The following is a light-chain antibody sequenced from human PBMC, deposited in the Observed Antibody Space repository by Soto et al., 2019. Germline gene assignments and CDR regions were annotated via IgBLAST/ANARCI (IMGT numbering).Light chain of an antibody. CDR2: EVS. CDR3: SSYTSSSSDYV. V-gene: IGLV2-14*01. CDR1: SSDVGGYNY. Sequence: QSALTQPASVSGSPGQSITISCTGTSSDVGGYNYVSWYQQHPGKAPKLMIYEVSNRPSGVSNRFYGSKSGNTASLTISGLQAEDAADYYCSSYTSSSSDYVFGTGTKVTVL. J-gene: IGLJ1*01.